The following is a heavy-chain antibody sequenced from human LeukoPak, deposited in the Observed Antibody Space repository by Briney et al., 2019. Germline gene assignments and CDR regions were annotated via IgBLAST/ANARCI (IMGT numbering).Heavy chain of an antibody. CDR3: ARDGVKESSSVFYFDY. Sequence: GGSLRLSCAASGFTFSSYGMSWVRQAPGKGLEWVSAISGSGAYIYYAASVKGRFTISRDSAKNSVFLQLNSVKVEDTAVYYCARDGVKESSSVFYFDYWGQGTLVTVSS. J-gene: IGHJ4*02. CDR1: GFTFSSYG. D-gene: IGHD3-10*01. V-gene: IGHV3-21*01. CDR2: ISGSGAYI.